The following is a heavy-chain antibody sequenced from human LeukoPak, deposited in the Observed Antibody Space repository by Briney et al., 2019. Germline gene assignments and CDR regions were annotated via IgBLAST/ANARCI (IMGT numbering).Heavy chain of an antibody. CDR2: IKQDGSEK. J-gene: IGHJ5*02. V-gene: IGHV3-7*01. CDR3: AREKVLWFGESYNWFDP. D-gene: IGHD3-10*01. Sequence: GGSLRLSSAASGFTFSSYWMSWVRQAPGKGLEWVANIKQDGSEKYYVDSVKGRFTISRDNAKNSLYLQMNSLRAEDTAVYYCAREKVLWFGESYNWFDPWGQGTLVTVSS. CDR1: GFTFSSYW.